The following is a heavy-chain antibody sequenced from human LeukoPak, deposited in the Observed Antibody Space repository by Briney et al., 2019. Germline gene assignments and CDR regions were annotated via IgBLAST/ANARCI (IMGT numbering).Heavy chain of an antibody. Sequence: ASVKVSCKASGYTFTGYYMHWVRQAPGQGLEWMGWINPNSGGTNYAQKFQGRVTMTRDTSISTAYMELSRLRSDDTAVYYCARDLVEYSSSSGPCYYYGMDVWGQGTTVTVSS. J-gene: IGHJ6*02. D-gene: IGHD6-6*01. V-gene: IGHV1-2*02. CDR2: INPNSGGT. CDR3: ARDLVEYSSSSGPCYYYGMDV. CDR1: GYTFTGYY.